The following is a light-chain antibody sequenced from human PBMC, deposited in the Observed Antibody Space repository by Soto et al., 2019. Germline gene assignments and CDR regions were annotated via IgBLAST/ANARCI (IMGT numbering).Light chain of an antibody. J-gene: IGKJ2*01. V-gene: IGKV1-5*01. CDR1: QDISNS. CDR3: QQYNSYSYT. CDR2: DAS. Sequence: DIQMTQSPSSLSASVGDRVTITCQASQDISNSLNWYQQKPGKAPKLLIYDASSLESGVPSRFSGSGSGTEFTLTISSLQPDDFATYYCQQYNSYSYTFGQGTKVDIK.